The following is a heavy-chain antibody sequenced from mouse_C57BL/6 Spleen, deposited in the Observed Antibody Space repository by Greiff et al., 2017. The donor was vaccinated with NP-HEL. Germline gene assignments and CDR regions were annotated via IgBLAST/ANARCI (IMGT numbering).Heavy chain of an antibody. CDR2: IHPNSGST. D-gene: IGHD4-1*01. CDR1: GYTFTSYW. CDR3: ARRDWGLYWYFDV. J-gene: IGHJ1*03. V-gene: IGHV1-64*01. Sequence: QVQLQQPGAELVKPGASVKLSCKASGYTFTSYWMHWVKQRPGQGLEWIGMIHPNSGSTNYNEKFKSKATLTVDKSSSTAYMQLSSLTSEDSAVYYCARRDWGLYWYFDVWGTGTTVTVSS.